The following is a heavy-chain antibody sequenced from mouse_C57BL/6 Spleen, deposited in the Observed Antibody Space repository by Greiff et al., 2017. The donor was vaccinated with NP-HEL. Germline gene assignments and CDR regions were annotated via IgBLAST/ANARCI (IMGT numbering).Heavy chain of an antibody. J-gene: IGHJ1*03. CDR2: IYYSGTI. CDR3: ARERDQGYFDV. CDR1: GISITTGNYR. Sequence: EVKLQESGPGLVKPSQTVFLTCTVTGISITTGNYRWSWIRQFPGNKLEWIGYIYYSGTITYNPSLTSRTTITRDTPKNQFFLEMNSLTAEDTATYYCARERDQGYFDVWGTGTTVTVSS. V-gene: IGHV3-5*01.